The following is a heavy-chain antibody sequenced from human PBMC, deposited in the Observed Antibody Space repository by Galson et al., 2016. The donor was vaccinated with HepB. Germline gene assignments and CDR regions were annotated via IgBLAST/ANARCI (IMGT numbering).Heavy chain of an antibody. CDR1: GVSFRGYY. Sequence: SETLSLTCAVYGVSFRGYYWSWIRQSPGKGLEWIGEINDSGSTNYNPSLKSRVTILVDTSKNQISLNLYSVTAADTAVYYCARILGKVAAGRREYWGQGTQVTVSS. D-gene: IGHD2-15*01. J-gene: IGHJ4*02. CDR3: ARILGKVAAGRREY. V-gene: IGHV4-34*01. CDR2: INDSGST.